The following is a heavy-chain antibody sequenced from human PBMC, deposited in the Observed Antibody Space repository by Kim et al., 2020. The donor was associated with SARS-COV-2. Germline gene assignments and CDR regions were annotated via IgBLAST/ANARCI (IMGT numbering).Heavy chain of an antibody. J-gene: IGHJ3*01. CDR1: GFAVQNNY. CDR2: IHGDGNT. Sequence: GGSLRLSCAASGFAVQNNYVTWVRQAPGKGLEWVAIIHGDGNTYYADSVRGRFTISRQRSKNTVYIQMNNLRPEDTAMYFCARGGPDCSSTSCYLGYAFDLWGQGTMVTVSS. V-gene: IGHV3-53*04. D-gene: IGHD2-2*01. CDR3: ARGGPDCSSTSCYLGYAFDL.